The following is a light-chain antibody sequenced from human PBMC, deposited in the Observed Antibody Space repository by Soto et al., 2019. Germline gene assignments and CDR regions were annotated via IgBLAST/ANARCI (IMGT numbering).Light chain of an antibody. CDR3: LLSYSGARLVV. CDR1: TGAVTSGHY. V-gene: IGLV7-46*01. CDR2: DTS. Sequence: QAVVTQEPSLTVSPGGTVTLTCGSSTGAVTSGHYPYWFQQKPGPAPRTLIYDTSNKHSWTPARFSGSLLGGKAALTLSGAQPEDEAEYYCLLSYSGARLVVFGGGTQLTVL. J-gene: IGLJ2*01.